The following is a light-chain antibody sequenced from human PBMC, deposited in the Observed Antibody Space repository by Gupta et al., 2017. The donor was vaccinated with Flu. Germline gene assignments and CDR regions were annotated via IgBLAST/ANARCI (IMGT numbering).Light chain of an antibody. CDR3: QQYEDYPLT. CDR2: KAS. V-gene: IGKV1-5*03. Sequence: DIQMTQSPSTLSASVGDRVTITCRASQSISSWLAWYQQKAGKAPKLLIYKASILESGVPSRFSGSGSGTEFTLTISSLQPDDLAAYYCQQYEDYPLTFGGGTKVEIK. J-gene: IGKJ4*01. CDR1: QSISSW.